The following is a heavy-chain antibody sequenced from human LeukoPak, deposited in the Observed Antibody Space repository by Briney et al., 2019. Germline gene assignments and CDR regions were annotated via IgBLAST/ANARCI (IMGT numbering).Heavy chain of an antibody. J-gene: IGHJ3*02. CDR2: IYHSGST. V-gene: IGHV4-4*02. CDR3: AVIAARMGGAFGI. D-gene: IGHD6-6*01. Sequence: SETLSLTCAVSGGSISSSNWWSWVRQPPGKGLEWIGEIYHSGSTNYNPSLKSRVTISVDKSKNQFSLKLSSVTAADTAVYYCAVIAARMGGAFGIWGQGTMVTVSS. CDR1: GGSISSSNW.